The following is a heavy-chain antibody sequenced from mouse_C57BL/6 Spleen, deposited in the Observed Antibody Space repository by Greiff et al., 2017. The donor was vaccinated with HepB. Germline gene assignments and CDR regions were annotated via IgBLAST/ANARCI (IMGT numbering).Heavy chain of an antibody. V-gene: IGHV1-82*01. J-gene: IGHJ3*01. CDR2: IYPGDGDT. CDR1: GYAFSSSW. CDR3: ASPPYYGNLAWFAY. D-gene: IGHD2-1*01. Sequence: VKLMESGPELVKPGASVKISCKASGYAFSSSWMNWVKQRPGKGLEWIGRIYPGDGDTNYNGKFKGKATLTADKSSSTAYMQLSSLTSEDSAVYFCASPPYYGNLAWFAYWGQGTLVTVSA.